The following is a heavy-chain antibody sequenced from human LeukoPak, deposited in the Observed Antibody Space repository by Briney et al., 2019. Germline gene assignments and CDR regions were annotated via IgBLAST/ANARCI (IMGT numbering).Heavy chain of an antibody. CDR1: GFTFSSYD. CDR2: IGTAGDT. J-gene: IGHJ6*03. V-gene: IGHV3-13*01. D-gene: IGHD4-23*01. CDR3: ARGCYGGNSYYYYYMDV. Sequence: PGGSLRLSCAASGFTFSSYDMHWVRQATGKGLEWVSAIGTAGDTYYPGSVKGRFTISRENAKNSLYLQMNSLRAGDTAVYYCARGCYGGNSYYYYYMDVWGKGTTVTVSS.